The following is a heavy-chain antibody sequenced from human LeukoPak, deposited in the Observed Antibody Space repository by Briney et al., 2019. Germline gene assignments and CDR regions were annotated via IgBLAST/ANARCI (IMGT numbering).Heavy chain of an antibody. CDR3: ARDGDTLDY. CDR1: GYSISSGYY. Sequence: SETLALNCAVSGYSISSGYYWGWIRQPPGKGLEWIGSIYHSGSTYYNPSLKSRVTIPVDTSKNQFSLKLSSVTAADMAVYYCARDGDTLDYWGQGTLVTVSS. V-gene: IGHV4-38-2*01. D-gene: IGHD5-18*01. J-gene: IGHJ4*02. CDR2: IYHSGST.